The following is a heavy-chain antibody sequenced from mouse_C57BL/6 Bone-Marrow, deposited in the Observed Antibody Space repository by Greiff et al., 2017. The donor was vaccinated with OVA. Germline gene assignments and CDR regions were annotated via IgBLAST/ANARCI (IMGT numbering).Heavy chain of an antibody. CDR1: GYTFTSYW. CDR3: AKGPYDYDGLGYAMDY. CDR2: INPSSGYT. J-gene: IGHJ4*01. Sequence: VQLQQSGAELAKPGASVKLSCKASGYTFTSYWMHWVKQRPGQGLEWIGYINPSSGYTKYNQKFKDKATLTADKSSSTAYMQLSSLTYEDSAVYYCAKGPYDYDGLGYAMDYWGQGTSVTVSS. D-gene: IGHD2-4*01. V-gene: IGHV1-7*01.